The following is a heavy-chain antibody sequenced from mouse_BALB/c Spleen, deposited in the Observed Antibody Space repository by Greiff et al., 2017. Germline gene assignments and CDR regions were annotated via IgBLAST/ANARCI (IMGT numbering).Heavy chain of an antibody. V-gene: IGHV3-2*02. J-gene: IGHJ3*01. Sequence: EVKVEESGPGLVKPSQSLSLTYTVTGYSITSDYAWNWIRQFPGNKLEWMGYISYSGSTSYNPSLKSRISITRDTSKNQFFLQLNSVTTEDTATYYCARSEKRGFAYWGQGTLVTVSA. CDR1: GYSITSDYA. CDR3: ARSEKRGFAY. CDR2: ISYSGST.